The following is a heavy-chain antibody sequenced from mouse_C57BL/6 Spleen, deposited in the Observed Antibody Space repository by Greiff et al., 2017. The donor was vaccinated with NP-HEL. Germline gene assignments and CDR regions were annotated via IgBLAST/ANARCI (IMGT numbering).Heavy chain of an antibody. D-gene: IGHD1-1*01. CDR3: ARDDGKNYYGSSYYWYFDV. CDR1: GFTFSDYY. V-gene: IGHV5-16*01. Sequence: EVKLMESEGGLVQPGSSMKLSCTASGFTFSDYYMAWVRQVPEKGLEWVANINYDGSSTYYLDSLKSRFIISRDNAKNILYLQMSSLKSEDTATYYCARDDGKNYYGSSYYWYFDVWGTGTTVTVSS. CDR2: INYDGSST. J-gene: IGHJ1*03.